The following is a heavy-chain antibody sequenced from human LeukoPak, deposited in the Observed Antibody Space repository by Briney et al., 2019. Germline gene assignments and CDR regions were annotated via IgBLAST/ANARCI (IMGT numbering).Heavy chain of an antibody. J-gene: IGHJ4*02. CDR1: GFTFSSYS. Sequence: GGSLRLSCAASGFTFSSYSMNWVRQAPGKGLEWVSSISSRSSYIYYADSVKGRFTISRDNAKNSLYLQMNSLRAEDTAVYYCARLNGDYDRANFDYWGQGTLVTVSS. CDR2: ISSRSSYI. CDR3: ARLNGDYDRANFDY. D-gene: IGHD4-17*01. V-gene: IGHV3-21*01.